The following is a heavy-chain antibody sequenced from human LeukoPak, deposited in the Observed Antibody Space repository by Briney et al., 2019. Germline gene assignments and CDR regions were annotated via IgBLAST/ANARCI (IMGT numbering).Heavy chain of an antibody. CDR3: ARDSRGMDV. CDR2: MHYSGDS. J-gene: IGHJ6*02. CDR1: GGSISSFF. Sequence: PSETLSLTCTVSGGSISSFFWSWIRQPPGKGLEWIGSMHYSGDSKYNPSLKSRVSLSIDTSKQQFSLRLSSVTAADTAVYYCARDSRGMDVWGQGTTVTVSS. V-gene: IGHV4-59*01.